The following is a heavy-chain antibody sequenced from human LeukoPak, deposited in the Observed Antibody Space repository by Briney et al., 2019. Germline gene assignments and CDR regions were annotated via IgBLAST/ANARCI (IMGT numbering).Heavy chain of an antibody. V-gene: IGHV1-69*13. D-gene: IGHD1-26*01. Sequence: ASVKVSCKASGGTFSSYAISWVRQAPGQGLEWMGGIIPIFGTANYAQKFQGRVTITADGSTSTAYMELSSLRSEDTAVYYCAREGNSGSYYWNYWGQGTLVTVSS. CDR1: GGTFSSYA. J-gene: IGHJ4*02. CDR2: IIPIFGTA. CDR3: AREGNSGSYYWNY.